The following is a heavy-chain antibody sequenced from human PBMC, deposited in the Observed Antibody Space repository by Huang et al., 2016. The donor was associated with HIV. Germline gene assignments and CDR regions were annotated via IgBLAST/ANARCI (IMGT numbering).Heavy chain of an antibody. D-gene: IGHD2-15*01. CDR2: IYYGGNT. Sequence: QLQLQESGPGLVKPSETLSLTCNVSGGSISCSDYYWGWSRQAPGKGLEWIGSIYYGGNTYYNPSLKSRLTVSVDMSRNQFSLKLSSVTAADTAVYYCARHDIFCSGGSCSGFDKWGQGALVTVSS. V-gene: IGHV4-39*01. CDR3: ARHDIFCSGGSCSGFDK. J-gene: IGHJ4*02. CDR1: GGSISCSDYY.